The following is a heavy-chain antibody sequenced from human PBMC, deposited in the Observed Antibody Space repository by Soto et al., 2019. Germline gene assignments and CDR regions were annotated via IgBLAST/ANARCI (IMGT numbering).Heavy chain of an antibody. D-gene: IGHD1-7*01. J-gene: IGHJ6*02. CDR3: ARDRTNYYYGMDV. Sequence: ETLSLPCTVSGGSISSYYWSWIRQPAGKGLEWIGRMYTSGTTNYNPSLKSRVTMSVDTSKNHFSLKLSSVTAADTAVYYCARDRTNYYYGMDVWGQGTTVTVSS. CDR1: GGSISSYY. CDR2: MYTSGTT. V-gene: IGHV4-4*07.